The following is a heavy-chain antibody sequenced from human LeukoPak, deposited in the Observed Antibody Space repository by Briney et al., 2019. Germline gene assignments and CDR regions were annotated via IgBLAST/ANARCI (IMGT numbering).Heavy chain of an antibody. D-gene: IGHD6-13*01. CDR3: AREVAAAGKGNYFDY. CDR1: GGSISSYY. J-gene: IGHJ4*02. V-gene: IGHV4-59*01. CDR2: IYYSGST. Sequence: SETLSLTCTVSGGSISSYYWSWIRQPPGKGLEWIGYIYYSGSTNYNPSLKSRVTISVDTSKNQFPLKLSSVTAADTAVYYCAREVAAAGKGNYFDYWGQGTLVTVSS.